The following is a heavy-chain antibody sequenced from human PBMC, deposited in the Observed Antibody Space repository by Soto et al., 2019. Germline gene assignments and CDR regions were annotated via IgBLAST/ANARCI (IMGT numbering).Heavy chain of an antibody. CDR3: ARDLMVRGVIPQHLFDY. J-gene: IGHJ4*02. Sequence: VGSLRLSCAASGVTFISYGMHWVRQATGKGLEWVAVIWYDGSNKYYADPVKGRFTISRDISKNTLYLQMNSLRAEDTAVYYCARDLMVRGVIPQHLFDYWGQGTLLTVSS. D-gene: IGHD3-10*01. V-gene: IGHV3-33*01. CDR2: IWYDGSNK. CDR1: GVTFISYG.